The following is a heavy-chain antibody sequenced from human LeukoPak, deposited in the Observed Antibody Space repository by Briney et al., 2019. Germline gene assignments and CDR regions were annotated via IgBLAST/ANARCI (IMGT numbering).Heavy chain of an antibody. D-gene: IGHD3-10*02. V-gene: IGHV3-23*01. CDR2: ISGIGGST. CDR3: AELGITMIGGV. CDR1: GFTFSNIG. J-gene: IGHJ6*04. Sequence: GGCLRPSCAAYGFTFSNIGTGWVRPAQGKGLEWVSGISGIGGSTYYADSLKGRFTISGDNSKNTLFLQMNSLRSEDTAVYYYAELGITMIGGVWGKGTTVTISS.